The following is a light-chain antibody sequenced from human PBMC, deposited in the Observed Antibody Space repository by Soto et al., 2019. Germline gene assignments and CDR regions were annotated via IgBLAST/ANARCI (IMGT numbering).Light chain of an antibody. CDR2: DDS. CDR3: PVWESSSDHWV. CDR1: NIGSKS. J-gene: IGLJ3*02. V-gene: IGLV3-21*02. Sequence: SYEPTQPPSVSVAPGQTARITCGGNNIGSKSVHWYQQKPGQAPVLVVYDDSDRPSGIPERFTGSNSGNTDTLALGRVEAEDEADYYCPVWESSSDHWVFGRGTEPTVL.